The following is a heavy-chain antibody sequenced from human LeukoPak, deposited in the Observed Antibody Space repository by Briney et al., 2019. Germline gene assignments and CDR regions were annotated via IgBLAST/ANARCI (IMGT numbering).Heavy chain of an antibody. V-gene: IGHV3-23*01. D-gene: IGHD3-3*01. CDR1: GFTFSSYG. CDR2: ISGTGGSK. Sequence: PGRSLRLSCAASGFTFSSYGMHWVRQAPGKGLEWISGISGTGGSKYDADSVKGRFTISRDNSKNTLYLQMNSLRAEDTAVYYCAKDPYVDHVLRLLESSERLDYWGQGALVTVSS. CDR3: AKDPYVDHVLRLLESSERLDY. J-gene: IGHJ4*02.